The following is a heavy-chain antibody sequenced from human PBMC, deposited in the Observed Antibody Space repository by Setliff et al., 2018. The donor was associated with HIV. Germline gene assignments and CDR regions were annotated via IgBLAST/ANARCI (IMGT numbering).Heavy chain of an antibody. Sequence: SETLSLTCTVSGVSVSSGGYYWSWIRQHPGKGLEWIGDVHHTGTTYLNPSLKSRITISVDTSKNQFSLKLGFVPAADTAVYHCAGGERSTWDLAEHFQHWGHGTLVTSPQ. V-gene: IGHV4-31*03. CDR3: AGGERSTWDLAEHFQH. CDR1: GVSVSSGGYY. J-gene: IGHJ1*01. D-gene: IGHD1-26*01. CDR2: VHHTGTT.